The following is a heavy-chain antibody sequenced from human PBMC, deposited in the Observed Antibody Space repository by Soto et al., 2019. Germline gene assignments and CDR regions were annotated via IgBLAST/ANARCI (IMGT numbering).Heavy chain of an antibody. CDR3: ARRLKGVVIDNRFDP. CDR2: MNPNSGNT. D-gene: IGHD3-3*01. J-gene: IGHJ5*02. V-gene: IGHV1-8*01. CDR1: GYTFTSYD. Sequence: ASVKVSCKASGYTFTSYDINWVRQATGQGLEWMGWMNPNSGNTGYAQKFQGRVTMTRNTSISTAYMELSSLRSEDTAVYYCARRLKGVVIDNRFDPWGQGTLVTVSS.